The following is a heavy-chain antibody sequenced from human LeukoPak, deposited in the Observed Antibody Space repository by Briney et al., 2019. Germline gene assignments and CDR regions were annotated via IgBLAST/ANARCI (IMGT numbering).Heavy chain of an antibody. CDR1: GFTFSSYG. D-gene: IGHD3-22*01. J-gene: IGHJ6*02. CDR2: ISYDGSNK. V-gene: IGHV3-30*03. Sequence: PGRSLRLSCAASGFTFSSYGMHWVRQAPGKGLEWVAVISYDGSNKYYADSVKGRFTISRDNSKNAVYLQMNSLTAEDTAVYSCARAGPSDSRGYYYYYGMDVWGQGTTVAVSS. CDR3: ARAGPSDSRGYYYYYGMDV.